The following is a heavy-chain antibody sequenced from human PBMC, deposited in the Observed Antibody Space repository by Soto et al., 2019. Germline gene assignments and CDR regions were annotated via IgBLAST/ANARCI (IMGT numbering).Heavy chain of an antibody. CDR1: GYTFTSYA. V-gene: IGHV1-3*01. Sequence: VASVKVSCKASGYTFTSYAMHWVRQAPGQRLEWMGWINAGNGNTKYSQKFQGRVTITRDTSASTAYMELSSLRSEDTAVYYCARDRRGRFGEYYFDYWGQGTLVTVSS. CDR2: INAGNGNT. D-gene: IGHD3-10*01. J-gene: IGHJ4*02. CDR3: ARDRRGRFGEYYFDY.